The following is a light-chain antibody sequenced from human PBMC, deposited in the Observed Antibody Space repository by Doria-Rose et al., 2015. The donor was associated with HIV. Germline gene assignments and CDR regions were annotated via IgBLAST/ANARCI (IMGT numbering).Light chain of an antibody. J-gene: IGKJ3*01. CDR3: QQYYDTPS. CDR1: QSLLYTSKNY. V-gene: IGKV4-1*01. Sequence: DIRVTQSPESLGMSLGERATLNCKSNQSLLYTSKNYLAWYQQKPGQPPKLLIYWASTRQSGVPARFSGSGSGTDFTLTISILEAEDVAVYYCQQYYDTPSFGPGTTVDIK. CDR2: WAS.